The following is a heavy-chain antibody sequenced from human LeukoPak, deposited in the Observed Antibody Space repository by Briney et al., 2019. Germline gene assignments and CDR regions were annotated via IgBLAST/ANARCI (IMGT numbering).Heavy chain of an antibody. CDR2: ITDAGDPT. Sequence: PGGCLRLSCAASGFTFSNYGMNWVRQAPGKGLEWVSGITDAGDPTYYADSVKGRFTISRDNSKNTLNLQMDSLRVEDTAVYYCARNISNWGQGTLVTVSS. D-gene: IGHD6-13*01. CDR1: GFTFSNYG. CDR3: ARNISN. V-gene: IGHV3-23*01. J-gene: IGHJ4*02.